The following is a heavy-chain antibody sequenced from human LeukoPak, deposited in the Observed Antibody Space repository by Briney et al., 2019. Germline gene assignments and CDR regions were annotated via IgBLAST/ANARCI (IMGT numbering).Heavy chain of an antibody. V-gene: IGHV3-20*04. CDR1: RFTFDDYG. CDR2: INWNGGST. D-gene: IGHD3-22*01. J-gene: IGHJ4*02. CDR3: ARARGGGWLPYFDY. Sequence: GGSLRLSCAASRFTFDDYGMSWVRQAPGKGLEWVSGINWNGGSTGYADSVKGRFTISRDNAKNSLYLQMNSLRAEDTALYYCARARGGGWLPYFDYWGQGTLVTVSS.